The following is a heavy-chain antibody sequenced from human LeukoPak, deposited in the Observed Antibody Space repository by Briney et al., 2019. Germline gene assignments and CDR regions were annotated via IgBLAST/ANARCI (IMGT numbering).Heavy chain of an antibody. V-gene: IGHV3-74*01. Sequence: GGSLRLSCAGSGSTLSTYWMHWVRQAPGEGLVWVSRIKTDGSTTYYADSVKGRFTTSRDNAKNSLYLQMNSLRAEDTAVYYCARDRGIDYWGQGTLVTVSS. CDR1: GSTLSTYW. D-gene: IGHD3-10*01. CDR3: ARDRGIDY. CDR2: IKTDGSTT. J-gene: IGHJ4*02.